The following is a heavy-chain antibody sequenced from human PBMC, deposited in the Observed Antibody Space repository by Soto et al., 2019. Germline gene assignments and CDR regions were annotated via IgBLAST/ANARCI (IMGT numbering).Heavy chain of an antibody. CDR2: IYYSGST. CDR1: GPSISRYY. V-gene: IGHV4-59*08. J-gene: IGHJ5*02. D-gene: IGHD1-7*01. CDR3: AGRRQTDRTTTQANWFDP. Sequence: XXTRSLTCTLSGPSISRYYARWVPQPPGRGLEWIGYIYYSGSTNYTPPLNSRVTISVGTSKNQFSLNLRYVTAAGTAVYYCAGRRQTDRTTTQANWFDPWGQGTLVTVSS.